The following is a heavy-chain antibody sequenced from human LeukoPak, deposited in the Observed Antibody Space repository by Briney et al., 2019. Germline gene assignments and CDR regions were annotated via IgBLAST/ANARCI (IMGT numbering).Heavy chain of an antibody. Sequence: ASVKVSCKASGYTFTGYYMHWVRQAPGQGLEWMGWINPNSGGTNYAQKFQGRVTMTRDTSISTAYMELSRLRSDDTAVYYCASLGYGDKMKHYYYGMDVWGQGTTVTVSS. CDR1: GYTFTGYY. CDR3: ASLGYGDKMKHYYYGMDV. D-gene: IGHD4-23*01. CDR2: INPNSGGT. V-gene: IGHV1-2*02. J-gene: IGHJ6*02.